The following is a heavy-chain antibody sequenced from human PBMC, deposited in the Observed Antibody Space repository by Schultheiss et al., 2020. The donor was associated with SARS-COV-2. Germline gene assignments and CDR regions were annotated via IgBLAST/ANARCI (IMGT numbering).Heavy chain of an antibody. J-gene: IGHJ6*02. Sequence: SQTLSLTCAVSGGSISSGGYSWSWIRQPPGKGLEWIGYIYHSGSTYYNPSLKSRVTISVDRSKNQFSLKLSSVTAADTAVYYCARSHFGVVTSYYYYGMDVWGQGTTVTVSS. D-gene: IGHD3-3*01. CDR1: GGSISSGGYS. CDR3: ARSHFGVVTSYYYYGMDV. V-gene: IGHV4-30-2*01. CDR2: IYHSGST.